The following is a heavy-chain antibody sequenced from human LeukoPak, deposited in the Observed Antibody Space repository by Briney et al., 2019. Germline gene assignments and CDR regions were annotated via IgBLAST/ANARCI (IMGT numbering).Heavy chain of an antibody. V-gene: IGHV3-7*01. D-gene: IGHD2-15*01. Sequence: GGSLRLSCAASGFTFSNYWMTWVRQAPGKGLEWVANIKQDGSDKYYVDSVKGRFTISRDNAKNSLYMQMNSLRAEDTAVYYCARDQDVVVLLGIIAYDAFDLWGQGTMVTVSS. CDR3: ARDQDVVVLLGIIAYDAFDL. CDR1: GFTFSNYW. J-gene: IGHJ3*01. CDR2: IKQDGSDK.